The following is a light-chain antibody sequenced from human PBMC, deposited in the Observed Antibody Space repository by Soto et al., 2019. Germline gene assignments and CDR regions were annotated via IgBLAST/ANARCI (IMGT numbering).Light chain of an antibody. Sequence: EIIMTQSPATLYVSPGESDTLSCRASQSVNSKLAWYQQKPGQAPRLFIYEASIRATAIPPRFSGSGSGTGFTLTINSLRSEDSTTYYCQQYNMWPFTFGPGTKVAIK. CDR1: QSVNSK. J-gene: IGKJ3*01. CDR3: QQYNMWPFT. V-gene: IGKV3-15*01. CDR2: EAS.